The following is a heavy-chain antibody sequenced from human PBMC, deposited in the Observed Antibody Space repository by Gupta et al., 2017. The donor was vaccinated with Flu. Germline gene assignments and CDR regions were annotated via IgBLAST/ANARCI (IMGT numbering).Heavy chain of an antibody. D-gene: IGHD1-1*01. CDR1: GFRFSNYG. Sequence: QERGVESGGGVVQPGRSLRLACAASGFRFSNYGMHWVRQAPGKGLEWPAGLSHDGSQKYHTDSVKGRFIISRDNSKNTLYLQMSGLRTEDTAVYYCAKDWRWNNNIYGMNVWGQGTMVTVSS. V-gene: IGHV3-30*18. CDR3: AKDWRWNNNIYGMNV. J-gene: IGHJ6*02. CDR2: LSHDGSQK.